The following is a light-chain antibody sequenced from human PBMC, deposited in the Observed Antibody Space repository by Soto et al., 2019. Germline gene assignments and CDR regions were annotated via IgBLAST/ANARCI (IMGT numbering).Light chain of an antibody. CDR3: KSYASSMSDLV. J-gene: IGLJ2*01. CDR1: SCNIGAGYD. Sequence: QSVLTQPPSVSGSPGQRVTISCTGSSCNIGAGYDVPWYQQLPGTAPKLLIYGNTNRPSGVPDRFSGSKSGNSASLAISGLQAEDEADYYCKSYASSMSDLVFGGGTKLTVL. CDR2: GNT. V-gene: IGLV1-40*01.